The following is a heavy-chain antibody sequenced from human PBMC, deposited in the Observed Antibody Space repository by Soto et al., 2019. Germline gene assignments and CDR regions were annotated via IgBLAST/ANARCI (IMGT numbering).Heavy chain of an antibody. J-gene: IGHJ5*02. CDR2: TYYRSKWFN. Sequence: SPPLSLTCAISGDSVSSDSAAWNWIMQSPSRGLEWLGRTYYRSKWFNDYAVSVKSRITINPDTSKNQFSLQLNSVTPEDTAMYYCAREFTKAYWFDPWGQGTLVTVSS. CDR1: GDSVSSDSAA. V-gene: IGHV6-1*01. CDR3: AREFTKAYWFDP. D-gene: IGHD2-8*01.